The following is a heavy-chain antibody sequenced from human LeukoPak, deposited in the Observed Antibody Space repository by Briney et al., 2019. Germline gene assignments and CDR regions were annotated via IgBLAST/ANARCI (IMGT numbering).Heavy chain of an antibody. CDR3: ARGKVVPAAMSGMDV. Sequence: SETLSLTCAVYGGSFSGYYWSWIRQPPGKGLEWIGEINHSGSTNYNPSLKSRVTISVDTSKNQFSLKLSSVTAADTAVYYCARGKVVPAAMSGMDVWGQGTTVTVSS. V-gene: IGHV4-34*01. D-gene: IGHD2-2*01. CDR2: INHSGST. CDR1: GGSFSGYY. J-gene: IGHJ6*02.